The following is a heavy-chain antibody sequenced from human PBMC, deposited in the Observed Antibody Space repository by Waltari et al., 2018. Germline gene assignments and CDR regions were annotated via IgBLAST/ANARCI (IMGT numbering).Heavy chain of an antibody. Sequence: EVQLVESGGGLVQPGGSLRLLCAASGTTLGNYFMHWVRQAPGKGLVWVSHINGPGSTTRYADSVKGRFTISRDNAKKMLYLQMNSLRAEDTAVYFCAREVDAFDVWGQGTMVTVSS. CDR3: AREVDAFDV. V-gene: IGHV3-74*01. CDR2: INGPGSTT. CDR1: GTTLGNYF. J-gene: IGHJ3*01.